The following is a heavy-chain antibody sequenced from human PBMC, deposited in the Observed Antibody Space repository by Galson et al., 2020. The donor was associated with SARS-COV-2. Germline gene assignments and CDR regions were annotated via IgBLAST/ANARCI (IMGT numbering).Heavy chain of an antibody. CDR1: GGSISSYY. CDR3: ARDDSHYTPGYFAY. Sequence: SETLSLTCSVSGGSISSYYWSWVRKPPGKGLEWIGYVYYTGTTKYAPSLKSRVTMSLDTSKTQFSLRLTSVTPADTAVYFCARDDSHYTPGYFAYWGQGILVTVSS. J-gene: IGHJ4*02. V-gene: IGHV4-59*01. D-gene: IGHD4-4*01. CDR2: VYYTGTT.